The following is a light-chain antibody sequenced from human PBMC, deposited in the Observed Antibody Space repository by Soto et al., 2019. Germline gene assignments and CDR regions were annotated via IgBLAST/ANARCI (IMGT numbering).Light chain of an antibody. CDR1: QSVSSTY. CDR3: QHYGSLVLT. V-gene: IGKV3-20*01. Sequence: EIVLTPSPGTLSLSPGERATLSCRASQSVSSTYLDWYQQKPGQAPRLLIYVASSRATGIPDRFSGSGSGTDFTLTISRLEPEDFAVYYCQHYGSLVLTFGGGTKVEIK. CDR2: VAS. J-gene: IGKJ4*01.